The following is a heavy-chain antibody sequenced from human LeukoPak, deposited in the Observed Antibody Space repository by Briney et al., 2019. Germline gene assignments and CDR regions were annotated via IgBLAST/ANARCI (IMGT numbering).Heavy chain of an antibody. CDR1: GYTFTGYY. D-gene: IGHD6-6*01. V-gene: IGHV1-2*02. CDR2: INPNSGGT. Sequence: GASVSVSCTASGYTFTGYYMHWVRQAPGQGVEGMGWINPNSGGTNYAQKFQGRVTMTRDTSISTAYMEVSRLRSDETGVYYCARDLGESPHPHSLRYSSSSGYYYMDVWGKGTTVTVSS. CDR3: ARDLGESPHPHSLRYSSSSGYYYMDV. J-gene: IGHJ6*03.